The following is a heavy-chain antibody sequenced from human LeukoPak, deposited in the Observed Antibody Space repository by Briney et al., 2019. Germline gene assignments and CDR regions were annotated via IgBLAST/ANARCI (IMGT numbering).Heavy chain of an antibody. CDR2: IKEDGSEQ. J-gene: IGHJ4*02. CDR1: GFTFSTYW. Sequence: GGSLRLSCAASGFTFSTYWMSWLRQAPGKGLEGVANIKEDGSEQYYVDSVKGRFTISRDNAKNSLYLQMNSLRAEDTAVYYCARDSITGTTNDYWGQGTLVTVSS. CDR3: ARDSITGTTNDY. D-gene: IGHD1-7*01. V-gene: IGHV3-7*01.